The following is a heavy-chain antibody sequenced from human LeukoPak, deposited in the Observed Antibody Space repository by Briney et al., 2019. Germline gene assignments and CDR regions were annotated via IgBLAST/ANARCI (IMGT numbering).Heavy chain of an antibody. CDR1: GFTFRSFA. CDR3: ARDGSWGNYQFYFYMDV. CDR2: ISASGHYI. Sequence: GGSLRLSCEASGFTFRSFAMSWVRQAPGKGLEWLSGISASGHYIYNADSVKGRFTISRDNSKNTLYIEINSLRAEDTAVYYCARDGSWGNYQFYFYMDVWGKGTTVTVSS. V-gene: IGHV3-23*01. J-gene: IGHJ6*03. D-gene: IGHD1-7*01.